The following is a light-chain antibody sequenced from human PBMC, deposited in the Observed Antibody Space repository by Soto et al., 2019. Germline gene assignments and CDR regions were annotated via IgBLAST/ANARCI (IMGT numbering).Light chain of an antibody. V-gene: IGLV2-23*02. Sequence: QSVLTQPASVSGSPGQSITISCTGTSSDFGSYTLVSWYQQYPGKAPKLMIYEVSKRPSGVSNRFSGSKSGNTASLTISGLQAEDEADYYCCSYAGSSTFYVFGTGTKVTVL. CDR3: CSYAGSSTFYV. J-gene: IGLJ1*01. CDR1: SSDFGSYTL. CDR2: EVS.